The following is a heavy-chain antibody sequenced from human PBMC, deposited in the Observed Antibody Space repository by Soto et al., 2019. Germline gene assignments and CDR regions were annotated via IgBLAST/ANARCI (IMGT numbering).Heavy chain of an antibody. V-gene: IGHV1-69*04. CDR3: AREEFEYSGYDDRFDP. J-gene: IGHJ5*02. Sequence: SVKVSCKASGGTFSSYTISWVRQAPGQGLEWMGRIIPILGIANYAQKFQGRVTITADKSTSTAYMELSSLRSEDTAVYYCAREEFEYSGYDDRFDPWGQGTLVTVSS. CDR2: IIPILGIA. CDR1: GGTFSSYT. D-gene: IGHD5-12*01.